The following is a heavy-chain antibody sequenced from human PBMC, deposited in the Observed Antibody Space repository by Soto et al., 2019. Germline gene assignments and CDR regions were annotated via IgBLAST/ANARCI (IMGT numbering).Heavy chain of an antibody. V-gene: IGHV1-46*03. CDR2: INPSGNNT. D-gene: IGHD3-10*01. CDR3: AREEYGSGSYDGLDV. CDR1: GYSFTSNY. Sequence: ASVKVSCKASGYSFTSNYVHWVRQAPGQGLEWMGIINPSGNNTIYAQKFQGRVTLTGDTSTSTVYMHLSSLRSEDTALYYCAREEYGSGSYDGLDVWGQGTTVTVS. J-gene: IGHJ6*02.